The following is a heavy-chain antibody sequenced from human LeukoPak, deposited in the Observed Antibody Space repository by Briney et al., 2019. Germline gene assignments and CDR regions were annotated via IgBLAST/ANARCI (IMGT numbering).Heavy chain of an antibody. J-gene: IGHJ1*01. CDR2: IKSSGST. Sequence: AGSLRLSCAASGFTFTTYCWHWIRQAPGKGLVWVSRIKSSGSTNYTHSLKGRFTISRDNSKNTVSLQMNSLTPEDTGVDYCGGAPSEIGCYYPEYFRHRGQGTLVTV. CDR3: GGAPSEIGCYYPEYFRH. CDR1: GFTFTTYC. V-gene: IGHV3-74*01. D-gene: IGHD2-21*01.